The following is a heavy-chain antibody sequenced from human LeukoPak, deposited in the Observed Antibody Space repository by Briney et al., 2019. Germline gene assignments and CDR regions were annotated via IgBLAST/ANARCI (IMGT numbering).Heavy chain of an antibody. CDR1: GGSISSYY. Sequence: SETLSLTCTVSGGSISSYYWSWIRQPPGKGLEGIGYIYYSGSTNYNPSLKSRVTISVDTSKNQFSLKLSSVTAADTAVYYCARRATTSGGAKGFDYWGQGTLVTVSS. D-gene: IGHD2-15*01. CDR3: ARRATTSGGAKGFDY. J-gene: IGHJ4*02. V-gene: IGHV4-59*08. CDR2: IYYSGST.